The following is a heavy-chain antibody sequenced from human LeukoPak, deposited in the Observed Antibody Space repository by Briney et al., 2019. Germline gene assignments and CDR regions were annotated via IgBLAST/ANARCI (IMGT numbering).Heavy chain of an antibody. CDR1: GGTFSSYA. CDR3: ARFYYGSGSYYGFDY. V-gene: IGHV1-69*01. CDR2: IIPIFGTA. Sequence: SVKVSCKASGGTFSSYAISWVRQAPGQGLEWMGGIIPIFGTANYAQKFQGRVTITADESTSTAYMELSSLRSEDTAVYYCARFYYGSGSYYGFDYWGQGTLVTVSS. J-gene: IGHJ4*02. D-gene: IGHD3-10*01.